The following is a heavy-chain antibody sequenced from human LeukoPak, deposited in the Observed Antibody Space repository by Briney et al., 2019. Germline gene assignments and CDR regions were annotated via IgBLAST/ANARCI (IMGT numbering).Heavy chain of an antibody. CDR1: GYTFSNYY. J-gene: IGHJ6*03. CDR3: ARGGVRGSYYYYYYMDV. CDR2: INPNNGGT. D-gene: IGHD3-10*01. V-gene: IGHV1-2*02. Sequence: ASVKVSCKASGYTFSNYYIHWVRQAPGQGLEWMGWINPNNGGTNYAQKFQGRVTMTRDTSMNTGYMELRRLRSDDRAMYYCARGGVRGSYYYYYYMDVWGKGTTVTVSS.